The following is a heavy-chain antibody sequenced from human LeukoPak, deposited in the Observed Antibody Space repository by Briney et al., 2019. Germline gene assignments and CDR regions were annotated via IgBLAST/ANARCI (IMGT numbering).Heavy chain of an antibody. D-gene: IGHD3-3*01. V-gene: IGHV5-51*01. CDR3: ARLSTRLLDH. J-gene: IGHJ4*02. Sequence: GESLRISCKGSGSTFTNYWIGWVRQLPGKGLEWMGIIYPGDSETRYSPSFQGQVTMSVDKSINTAYLQWASLKASDTAVYFCARLSTRLLDHWGQGTLVTVSS. CDR2: IYPGDSET. CDR1: GSTFTNYW.